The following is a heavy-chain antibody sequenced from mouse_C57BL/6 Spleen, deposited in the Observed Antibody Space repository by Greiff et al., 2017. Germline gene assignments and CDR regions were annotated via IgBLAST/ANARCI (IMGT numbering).Heavy chain of an antibody. Sequence: QVQLQQSGAELVRPGASVTLSCKASGYTFTDYEMHWVKQTPVHGLEWIGAIDPETGGNAYNQKFKGKAILTADKSSSTAYMELRSLTSEDSAVYYCTRRRGLLRYFDVWGTGTTVTVSS. CDR1: GYTFTDYE. J-gene: IGHJ1*03. D-gene: IGHD2-3*01. CDR3: TRRRGLLRYFDV. CDR2: IDPETGGN. V-gene: IGHV1-15*01.